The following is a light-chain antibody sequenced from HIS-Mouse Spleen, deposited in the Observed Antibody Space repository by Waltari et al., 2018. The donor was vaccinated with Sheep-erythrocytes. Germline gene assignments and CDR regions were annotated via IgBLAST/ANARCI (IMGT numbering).Light chain of an antibody. Sequence: AIWMIQSPNLHSASTGDRVTISCRMSHGISSYLAWYQQKPGKAPELLIYAASTLQSGVPSRCGGSVSVTYFTLTISCVQSEDFATYYCQQYYSFPFTFGPGTKVDIK. V-gene: IGKV1D-8*02. CDR3: QQYYSFPFT. CDR2: AAS. J-gene: IGKJ3*01. CDR1: HGISSY.